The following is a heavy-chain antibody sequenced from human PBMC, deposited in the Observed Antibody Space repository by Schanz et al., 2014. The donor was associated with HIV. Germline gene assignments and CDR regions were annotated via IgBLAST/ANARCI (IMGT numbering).Heavy chain of an antibody. CDR1: GFTFNSYA. J-gene: IGHJ3*01. D-gene: IGHD6-19*01. V-gene: IGHV3-30-3*01. Sequence: QVQLVESGGGVVQPGRSLRLSCAASGFTFNSYAMHWVRQAPGKGLEWVTVISNDGSNKYYTDSVKGRFTISRDNSKNTVYLQMDSLRPEDTAVYYCAREGESSGRAGLFDLWGQGAMVTVSS. CDR3: AREGESSGRAGLFDL. CDR2: ISNDGSNK.